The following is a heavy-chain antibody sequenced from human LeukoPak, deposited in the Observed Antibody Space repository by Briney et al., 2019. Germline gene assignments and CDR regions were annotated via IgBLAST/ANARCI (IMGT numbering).Heavy chain of an antibody. D-gene: IGHD3-22*01. V-gene: IGHV4-30-2*01. Sequence: PSQTLSLTSAVSVGSLSSGGYSGSSIRQPPGNGLGWIGSIYHSGSTYYNPSLKSRVTISVDRSKNQFSLKLSSVTAADTAVYYCARGFSYYYDSSAKRAFDIWHQGTMVTVSS. CDR3: ARGFSYYYDSSAKRAFDI. CDR2: IYHSGST. CDR1: VGSLSSGGYS. J-gene: IGHJ3*02.